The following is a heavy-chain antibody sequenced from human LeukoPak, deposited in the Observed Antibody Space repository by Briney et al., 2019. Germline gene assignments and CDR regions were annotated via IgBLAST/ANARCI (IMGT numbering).Heavy chain of an antibody. CDR2: IYSGGST. Sequence: GGSLRLSCAASGFTVSSNYMSWVRKAPGKGMEWVSVIYSGGSTYYADSVKGRFTISSDNSKNTLYLQMNSLRAEDTAVYYCARAGDSSGYYFDYWGQGTLVTVSS. D-gene: IGHD3-22*01. CDR3: ARAGDSSGYYFDY. CDR1: GFTVSSNY. V-gene: IGHV3-53*01. J-gene: IGHJ4*02.